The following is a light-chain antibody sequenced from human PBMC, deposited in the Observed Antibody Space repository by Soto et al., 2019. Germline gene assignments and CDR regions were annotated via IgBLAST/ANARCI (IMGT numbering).Light chain of an antibody. CDR3: QQASSFPLT. CDR1: QSISSW. V-gene: IGKV1-5*01. CDR2: DAS. J-gene: IGKJ4*01. Sequence: DIQMTQSPSTLSASVGDRVTITCRASQSISSWLAWYQQKPGKAPKLLIYDASSLESGVSSRFSGSGSGTDFTLTISSLQPEDSATYYCQQASSFPLTFGGGTKVDIK.